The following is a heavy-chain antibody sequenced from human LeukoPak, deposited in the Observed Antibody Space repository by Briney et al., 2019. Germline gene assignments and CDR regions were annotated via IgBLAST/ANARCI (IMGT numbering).Heavy chain of an antibody. CDR2: ISHDGSSK. D-gene: IGHD3-3*01. CDR1: GFTFSNYA. CDR3: ASRFEWLSSFDY. V-gene: IGHV3-30*03. Sequence: GGSLRLSCAASGFTFSNYAMHWVRQAPGKGLEWVALISHDGSSKYYGDSMKGRFTISRDNSRNTFYLQMNSLRAEDTAVYYCASRFEWLSSFDYWGQGTLVTVSS. J-gene: IGHJ4*02.